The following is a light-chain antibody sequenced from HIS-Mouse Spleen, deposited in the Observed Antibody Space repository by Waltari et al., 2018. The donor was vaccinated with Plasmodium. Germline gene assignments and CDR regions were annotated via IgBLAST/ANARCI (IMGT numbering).Light chain of an antibody. V-gene: IGLV3-10*01. CDR1: ALPKQY. J-gene: IGLJ3*02. Sequence: SYELTQPPSVSVSPGQTARITCSGDALPKQYAYLYQQKSRQAPVLVIYEDSKRPSGIPERFSGSSSGTMATLTISGAQVEDEADYYCYSTDSSGNHRVFGGGTKLTVL. CDR2: EDS. CDR3: YSTDSSGNHRV.